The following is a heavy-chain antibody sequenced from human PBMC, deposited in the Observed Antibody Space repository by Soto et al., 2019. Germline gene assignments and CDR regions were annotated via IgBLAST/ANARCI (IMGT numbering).Heavy chain of an antibody. D-gene: IGHD2-2*01. CDR3: ARERYQVISDGMDV. J-gene: IGHJ6*02. CDR2: INPQTGGT. Sequence: QVQLVQSGAEVKTPGASVRVSCKASGYTFTGYYIHWVREATGQGLEWMGWINPQTGGTSYGQKFQGRVTVSRDTSINTADLELSRLRFDDAAVYFCARERYQVISDGMDVWGQGTTVTVSS. CDR1: GYTFTGYY. V-gene: IGHV1-2*02.